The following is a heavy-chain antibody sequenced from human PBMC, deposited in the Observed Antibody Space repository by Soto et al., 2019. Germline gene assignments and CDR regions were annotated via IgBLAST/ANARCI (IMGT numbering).Heavy chain of an antibody. V-gene: IGHV4-59*08. CDR3: ARHKPAADAFDI. CDR2: IYYTGST. CDR1: GGSISSFY. J-gene: IGHJ3*02. D-gene: IGHD6-13*01. Sequence: LSLTCSGSGGSISSFYWSWIRQPPGKGLEWIGYIYYTGSTTYNPSLKSRVAISVDTSNNQFSLKLRSVTAADTAVYYCARHKPAADAFDIWGQGTMVTVSS.